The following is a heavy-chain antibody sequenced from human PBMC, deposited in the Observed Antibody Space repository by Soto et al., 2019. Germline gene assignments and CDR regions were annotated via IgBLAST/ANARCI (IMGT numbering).Heavy chain of an antibody. Sequence: GGSLRLSCAVSGFTFSSYGMHWVRQAPGKGLEWVAVISYDGNNKYYVDSVKGRFTISRDNSKNTLYLQMNSLRAEDTAVYYCAKDHTPYYYGSGTYSGYFDYWGQGTLVTVSS. CDR2: ISYDGNNK. CDR3: AKDHTPYYYGSGTYSGYFDY. V-gene: IGHV3-30*18. CDR1: GFTFSSYG. J-gene: IGHJ4*02. D-gene: IGHD3-10*01.